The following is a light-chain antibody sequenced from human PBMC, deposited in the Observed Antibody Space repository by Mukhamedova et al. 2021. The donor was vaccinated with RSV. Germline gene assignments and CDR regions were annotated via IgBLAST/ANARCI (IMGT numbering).Light chain of an antibody. Sequence: ASESISSFLAWYQQKPGQAPRLLIYNASHRATGIPARFSGSRSGTDFTLTISTLEPEDFAIYYCQQHTTLPFTFGPGTTVDIK. J-gene: IGKJ3*01. CDR2: NAS. CDR3: QQHTTLPFT. V-gene: IGKV3-11*01. CDR1: ESISSF.